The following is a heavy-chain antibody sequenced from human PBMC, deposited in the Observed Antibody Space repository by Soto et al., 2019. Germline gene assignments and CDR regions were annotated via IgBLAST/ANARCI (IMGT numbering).Heavy chain of an antibody. CDR3: ARDPHGYCSGGNCYGYFDL. V-gene: IGHV3-30-3*01. D-gene: IGHD2-15*01. CDR1: GFTFSSYT. CDR2: TSYDGSNK. J-gene: IGHJ2*01. Sequence: QVQLVESGGGVVQPGTSLRLSCAASGFTFSSYTMHWVRQAPGKGLQWVTLTSYDGSNKFYADSVKGRFTISRDNSKNTRYLQMTSLRTEDTAVLYCARDPHGYCSGGNCYGYFDLWGRGTLVTVSS.